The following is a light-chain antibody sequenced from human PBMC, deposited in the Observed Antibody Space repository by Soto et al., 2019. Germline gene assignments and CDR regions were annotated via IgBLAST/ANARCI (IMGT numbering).Light chain of an antibody. J-gene: IGLJ3*02. Sequence: QSALTQPASVSGSPGQSITISCTGTSSDVGSNSLVSWYQQHPGKAPRLMIYEGSKRPSGVSNRFSGSRSANTASLTISGRQADDESEYYCSAYVGSTLVFGGGTKVTVL. CDR3: SAYVGSTLV. V-gene: IGLV2-23*01. CDR1: SSDVGSNSL. CDR2: EGS.